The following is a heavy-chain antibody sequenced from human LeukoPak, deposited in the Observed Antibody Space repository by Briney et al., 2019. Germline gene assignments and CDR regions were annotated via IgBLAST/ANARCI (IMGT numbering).Heavy chain of an antibody. CDR3: ARSWPKLYYYDSSGYYYFDY. CDR2: FDPADNET. J-gene: IGHJ4*02. Sequence: ASVKVSCKVSGYTLSELSMHWVRQAPGKGLEWMGGFDPADNETIYAQKLQGRVTMTTDTSTSTAYMELESLRSDDTAVYYCARSWPKLYYYDSSGYYYFDYWGQGTLVTVSS. CDR1: GYTLSELS. D-gene: IGHD3-22*01. V-gene: IGHV1-24*01.